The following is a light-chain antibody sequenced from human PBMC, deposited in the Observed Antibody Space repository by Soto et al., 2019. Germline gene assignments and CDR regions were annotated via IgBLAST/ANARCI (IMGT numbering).Light chain of an antibody. CDR3: QQRSNWPLT. V-gene: IGKV3-11*01. J-gene: IGKJ3*01. CDR2: DAS. CDR1: QSVSRF. Sequence: EIVLTQSPTTLSLSPGEGATLSCRASQSVSRFLAWFQQKPGQAPRLLIYDASNRATGIPARFSGSGSGTDFTLSTSSLDPEHFAVYYCQQRSNWPLTFGPGTKVDMK.